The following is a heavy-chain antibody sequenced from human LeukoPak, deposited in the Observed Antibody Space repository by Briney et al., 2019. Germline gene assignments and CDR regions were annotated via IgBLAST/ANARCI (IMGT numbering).Heavy chain of an antibody. V-gene: IGHV3-23*01. CDR1: GFTFNSYT. D-gene: IGHD6-13*01. J-gene: IGHJ4*02. CDR3: AKRSNSWPNFDY. CDR2: ISVSGAST. Sequence: GGSLRLSCAASGFTFNSYTMSWVRQAPGKGLEWVSGISVSGASTYYADSVKGRFTISRDNSKNTLYLQMNRLRAEDTAVYYCAKRSNSWPNFDYWGQGTLVTVSS.